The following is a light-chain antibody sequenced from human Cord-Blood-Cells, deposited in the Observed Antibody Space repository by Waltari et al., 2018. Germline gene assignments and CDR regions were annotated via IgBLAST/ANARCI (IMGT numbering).Light chain of an antibody. CDR3: MQALQTPYT. J-gene: IGKJ2*01. CDR2: LGS. V-gene: IGKV2-28*01. CDR1: QSLLHSNGYNY. Sequence: DIVMTQSPLSLPVTPGEPASIPCRSSQSLLHSNGYNYLDWYLQKPGQSPQLLIYLGSNRASGVPDRFSGSGSDTDFTLKISRVEAEDVGVYYCMQALQTPYTFGQGTKLEIK.